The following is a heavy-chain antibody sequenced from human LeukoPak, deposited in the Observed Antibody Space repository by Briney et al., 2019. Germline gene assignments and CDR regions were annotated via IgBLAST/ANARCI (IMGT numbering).Heavy chain of an antibody. CDR1: GFTFSSYW. D-gene: IGHD4-17*01. CDR3: ARRGLRTYNWFDP. CDR2: INHSGST. Sequence: GSLRLSCAASGFTFSSYWMSWVRQPPGKGLEWIGEINHSGSTNYNPSLKSRVTISVDTSKNQFSLKLSSVTAADTAVYYCARRGLRTYNWFDPWGQGTLVTVSS. V-gene: IGHV4-34*01. J-gene: IGHJ5*02.